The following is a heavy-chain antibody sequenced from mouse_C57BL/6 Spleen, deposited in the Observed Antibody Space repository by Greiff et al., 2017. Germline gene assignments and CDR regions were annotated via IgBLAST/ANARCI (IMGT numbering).Heavy chain of an antibody. Sequence: EVNLVESGGGLVKPGGSLKLSCAASGFTFSDYGMHWVRQAPEKGLEWVAYISSGSSTIYYADTVKGRFTISRDNAKNTLFLQKTRLRSEDTAKYYGGRGGLGDYLDYWGQGTTLTVSS. J-gene: IGHJ2*01. V-gene: IGHV5-17*01. CDR3: GRGGLGDYLDY. CDR2: ISSGSSTI. D-gene: IGHD4-1*01. CDR1: GFTFSDYG.